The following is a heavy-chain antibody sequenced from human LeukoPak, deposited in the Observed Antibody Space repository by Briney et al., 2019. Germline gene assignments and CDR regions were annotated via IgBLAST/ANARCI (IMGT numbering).Heavy chain of an antibody. CDR3: ARRWIYSSSWYGY. CDR1: GGSISSSSYY. V-gene: IGHV4-39*01. CDR2: IYYSGST. J-gene: IGHJ4*02. D-gene: IGHD6-13*01. Sequence: SETLSLTCTVSGGSISSSSYYWGWIRQPPGKGLEWIGSIYYSGSTYYNPSLKSRVTISVDTSKNQFSLKLSSVTAADTAVYYCARRWIYSSSWYGYWGQGTLVTVSS.